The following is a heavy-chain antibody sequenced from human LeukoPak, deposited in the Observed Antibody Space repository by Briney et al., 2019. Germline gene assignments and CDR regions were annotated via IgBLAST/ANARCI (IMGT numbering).Heavy chain of an antibody. V-gene: IGHV4-61*01. CDR3: ARGGRLAYCGGDCLETNWFDP. CDR1: GGSFSSGSYY. J-gene: IGHJ5*02. Sequence: SETLSLTCTVSGGSFSSGSYYWRWIRQPPGKGLEWIGYIYYSGSTNYNPSLKSRVTISVDTSKNQFSLKLSSVTAADTAVYYCARGGRLAYCGGDCLETNWFDPWGQGTLVTVSS. D-gene: IGHD2-21*02. CDR2: IYYSGST.